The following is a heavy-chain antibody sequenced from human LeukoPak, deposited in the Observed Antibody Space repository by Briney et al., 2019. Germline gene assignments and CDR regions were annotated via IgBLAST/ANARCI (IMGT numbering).Heavy chain of an antibody. D-gene: IGHD3-9*01. CDR1: GYTLTELS. V-gene: IGHV1-24*01. Sequence: EASVKVSCKVSGYTLTELSMHWVRQAPGKGLEWMGGFDPEDGETIYAQKFQGRVTMTEDTSTDTAYMELSSLRSEDTAVYYCAGMRYPYYYYGMDVWGQGTTVTVSS. J-gene: IGHJ6*02. CDR2: FDPEDGET. CDR3: AGMRYPYYYYGMDV.